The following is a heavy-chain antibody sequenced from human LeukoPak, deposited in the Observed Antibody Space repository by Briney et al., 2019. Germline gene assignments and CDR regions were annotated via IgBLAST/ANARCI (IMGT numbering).Heavy chain of an antibody. CDR1: GGSFSGYY. Sequence: PSETLSLTCAVYGGSFSGYYWSWIRQPPGKGLEWIGEINHSGSTNYNPSLKSRVTISVDTSKNQFSLKLSSVTAADTAVYYCARQGSGSYFLWGQGTLVTVSS. CDR2: INHSGST. D-gene: IGHD3-10*01. J-gene: IGHJ4*02. CDR3: ARQGSGSYFL. V-gene: IGHV4-34*01.